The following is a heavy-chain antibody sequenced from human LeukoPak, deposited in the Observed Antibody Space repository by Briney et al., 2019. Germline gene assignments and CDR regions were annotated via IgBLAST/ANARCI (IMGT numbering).Heavy chain of an antibody. V-gene: IGHV1-2*02. CDR3: ARALSGYGAY. CDR1: GYTLTDYY. Sequence: WASVKVSCKASGYTLTDYYIHWVRQAPGQGLEWMGWINPNSGGTNYGQEFQGRVTMTRDTSISTAYMEVSRLRSEDTAVYYCARALSGYGAYWGQGTLVTVSS. CDR2: INPNSGGT. J-gene: IGHJ4*02. D-gene: IGHD5-12*01.